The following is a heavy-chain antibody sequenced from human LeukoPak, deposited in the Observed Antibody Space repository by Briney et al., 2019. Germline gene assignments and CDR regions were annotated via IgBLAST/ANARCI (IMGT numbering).Heavy chain of an antibody. CDR1: GGSISSSSYY. J-gene: IGHJ3*02. CDR3: ASLDYYDSIEDAFDI. CDR2: IYYSGST. V-gene: IGHV4-39*01. D-gene: IGHD3-22*01. Sequence: ETLSLTCTVSGGSISSSSYYWGWIRQPPGKGLEWIGSIYYSGSTYYNPSLKSRVTISVDTSKNQFSLKLSSVTAADTAVYYCASLDYYDSIEDAFDIWGQGTMVTVSS.